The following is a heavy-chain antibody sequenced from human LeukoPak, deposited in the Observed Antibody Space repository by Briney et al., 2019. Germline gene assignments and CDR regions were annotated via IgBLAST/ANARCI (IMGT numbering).Heavy chain of an antibody. CDR3: AKRSLYRNGWYDFDY. D-gene: IGHD6-19*01. CDR2: ISGNSAVT. V-gene: IGHV3-23*01. CDR1: GFTFSTFA. Sequence: GVSLRLSCAASGFTFSTFAMAWVRQAPGKGLEWVSVISGNSAVTYYADSVKGRFTIFRDDSKNTVYLQMNSLRAEDTATYYCAKRSLYRNGWYDFDYWGQGTLVTVSS. J-gene: IGHJ4*02.